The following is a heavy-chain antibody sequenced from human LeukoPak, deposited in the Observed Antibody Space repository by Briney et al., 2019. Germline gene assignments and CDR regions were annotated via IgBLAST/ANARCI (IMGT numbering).Heavy chain of an antibody. Sequence: PGRSLRLSCAASGFTFSSYAMHWVRQAPGKGLEWVAVISYDGSNKYYADSVKGRFTISRDNSKNTLYLQMNSLRAEDTAVYYCARPQEGRALTRGDAFDIWGQGTMVTVSS. CDR1: GFTFSSYA. CDR2: ISYDGSNK. CDR3: ARPQEGRALTRGDAFDI. J-gene: IGHJ3*02. V-gene: IGHV3-30-3*01.